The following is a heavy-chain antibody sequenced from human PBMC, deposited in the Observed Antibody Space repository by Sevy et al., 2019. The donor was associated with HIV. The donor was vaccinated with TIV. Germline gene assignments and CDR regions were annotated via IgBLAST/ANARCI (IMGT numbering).Heavy chain of an antibody. V-gene: IGHV1-2*06. CDR3: EVTADVWGV. D-gene: IGHD5-18*01. CDR2: LNPNSGGT. CDR1: GYSFMGFY. Sequence: ASVKVSCKASGYSFMGFYLHWVRQAPGQGLEWVGRLNPNSGGTNFAQKFQGRVSMTLDTSINTAYMELFRLTSDDTAVYYCEVTADVWGVWGQGTAVTVSS. J-gene: IGHJ6*02.